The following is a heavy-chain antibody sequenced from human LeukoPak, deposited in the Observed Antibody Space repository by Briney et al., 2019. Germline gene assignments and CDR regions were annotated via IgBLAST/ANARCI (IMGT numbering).Heavy chain of an antibody. CDR3: ASITMVRGVLGWFDP. D-gene: IGHD3-10*01. V-gene: IGHV3-66*01. Sequence: GGSPRLSCAASGFTVSSNYMSWVRQAPGKGLEWVSVIYSGGSTYYADSVKGRFTISRDNSKNTLYLQMNSLRAEDTAVYYCASITMVRGVLGWFDPWGQGTLVTVSS. CDR2: IYSGGST. J-gene: IGHJ5*02. CDR1: GFTVSSNY.